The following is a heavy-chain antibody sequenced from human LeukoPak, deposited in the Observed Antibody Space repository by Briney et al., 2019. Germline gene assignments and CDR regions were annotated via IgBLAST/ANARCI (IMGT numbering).Heavy chain of an antibody. CDR2: IYYSGST. Sequence: SETLSLTCTVSGNSISSGYYWGWIRQPPGKGLEWIGYIYYSGSTNYNPSLKSRVTISVDTSKNQFSLKLSSVTAADTAVYYCARALRRYYYDSSGYYAAFSYWYFDLWGRGTLVTVSS. CDR1: GNSISSGYY. V-gene: IGHV4-61*01. J-gene: IGHJ2*01. CDR3: ARALRRYYYDSSGYYAAFSYWYFDL. D-gene: IGHD3-22*01.